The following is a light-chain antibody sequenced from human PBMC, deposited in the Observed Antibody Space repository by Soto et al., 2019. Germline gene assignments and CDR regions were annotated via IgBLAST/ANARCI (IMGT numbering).Light chain of an antibody. CDR2: DAS. J-gene: IGKJ4*01. CDR1: QSISSW. V-gene: IGKV1-5*01. Sequence: DIHMTQSPSTLSAFVGDRVTITCRASQSISSWLAWYQQKPGKAPKLLIYDASSLESGVPSRFSGSGSGTEVTLTISSLQPDDFATYYCQQYDSVALTFGGGTKVEIK. CDR3: QQYDSVALT.